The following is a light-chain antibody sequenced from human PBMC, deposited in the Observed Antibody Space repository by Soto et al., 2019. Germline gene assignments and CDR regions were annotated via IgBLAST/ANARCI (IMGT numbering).Light chain of an antibody. J-gene: IGKJ1*01. CDR2: DAS. CDR1: QSVGSS. Sequence: EIVMTQSPATVSVYPGDRVTLSCRASQSVGSSLAWYQQEAGQAPRLLIYDASTRATGIPARFSASGSGTEFTLSIRSLQAEDLATYDCQQYNQWPPETFGQGPKVEIQ. V-gene: IGKV3-15*01. CDR3: QQYNQWPPET.